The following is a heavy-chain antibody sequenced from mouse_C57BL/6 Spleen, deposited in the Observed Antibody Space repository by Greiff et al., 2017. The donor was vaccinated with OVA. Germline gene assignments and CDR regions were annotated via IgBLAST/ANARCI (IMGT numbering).Heavy chain of an antibody. D-gene: IGHD2-3*01. V-gene: IGHV3-6*01. J-gene: IGHJ2*01. Sequence: VQLKESGPGLVKPSQSLSLTCSVTGYSITSGYYWNWIRQFPGNKLEWMGYISYDGSNNYNPSLKNRISITRDTSKNQFFLKLNSVTTEDTATYYCARGRLDDGYYNYWGQGTTLTVSS. CDR1: GYSITSGYY. CDR2: ISYDGSN. CDR3: ARGRLDDGYYNY.